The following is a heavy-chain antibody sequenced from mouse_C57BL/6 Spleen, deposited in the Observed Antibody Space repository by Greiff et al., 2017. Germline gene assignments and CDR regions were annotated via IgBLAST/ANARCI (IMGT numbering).Heavy chain of an antibody. CDR1: GYTFTSYG. CDR2: IYPRSGNT. J-gene: IGHJ4*01. CDR3: ARGSLITTVVEDNAMEY. Sequence: QVQLQQSGAELARPGASVKLSCKASGYTFTSYGISWVKQRPGQGLEWIGEIYPRSGNTYYNEKFKGKATLTADKSSSTAYMELRSLTSEDSAVFFCARGSLITTVVEDNAMEYWGKGPSVTVAS. D-gene: IGHD1-1*01. V-gene: IGHV1-81*01.